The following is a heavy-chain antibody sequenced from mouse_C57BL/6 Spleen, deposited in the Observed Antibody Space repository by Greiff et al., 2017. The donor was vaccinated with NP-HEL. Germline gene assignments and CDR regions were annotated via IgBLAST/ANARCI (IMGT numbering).Heavy chain of an antibody. D-gene: IGHD1-1*01. CDR2: IRNKANGYTT. V-gene: IGHV7-3*01. CDR3: ARPLYGSPYAMDY. CDR1: GFTFTDYY. Sequence: DVHLVESGGGLVQPGGSLSLSCAASGFTFTDYYMSWVRQPPGKALEWLGFIRNKANGYTTEYSASVKGRFTISRDNSQSILYLQMNALRAEDSATYYCARPLYGSPYAMDYWGQGTSVTVSS. J-gene: IGHJ4*01.